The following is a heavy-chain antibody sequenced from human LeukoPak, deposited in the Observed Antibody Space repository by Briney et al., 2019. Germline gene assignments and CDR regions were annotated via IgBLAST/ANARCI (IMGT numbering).Heavy chain of an antibody. CDR1: GGSISSGSYY. CDR3: ARDSLLPSAMGYYYMDV. Sequence: PSQTLSLTCTVSGGSISSGSYYWSWIRQPAGKGLEWIGRIYTSGSTNHNPSLKSRVTISVDTSKNQFSQKLSSVTAADTALYYCARDSLLPSAMGYYYMDVWGKGTTVTVSS. J-gene: IGHJ6*03. CDR2: IYTSGST. D-gene: IGHD2-2*01. V-gene: IGHV4-61*02.